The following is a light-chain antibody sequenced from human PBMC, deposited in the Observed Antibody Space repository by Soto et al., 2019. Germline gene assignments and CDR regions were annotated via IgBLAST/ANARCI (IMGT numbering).Light chain of an antibody. V-gene: IGKV3-20*01. CDR2: GAC. Sequence: EIVLTQSPGTLSLSPGERATLSCRASQSVSSTYLAWYQQKPGQAPRLVIYGACSRPTGIPDRFNGSGSGTDFTLTISRLEAEDFAVYYCQNYGRPPWTFGQGTKVEIK. CDR3: QNYGRPPWT. CDR1: QSVSSTY. J-gene: IGKJ1*01.